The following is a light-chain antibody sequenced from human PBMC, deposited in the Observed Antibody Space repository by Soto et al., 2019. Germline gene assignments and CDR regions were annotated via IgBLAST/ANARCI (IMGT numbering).Light chain of an antibody. CDR2: EVS. CDR1: SSDVGAYNY. V-gene: IGLV2-14*01. J-gene: IGLJ2*01. Sequence: QSVLTQPASVSGSPGQAITISCSGTSSDVGAYNYVSWYQQYPGKAPKLMIYEVSNRPSGVSSRFSGSKSGNTASLTISGLQAEDEADYFCSSYTITSTVVFGGGTKLTVL. CDR3: SSYTITSTVV.